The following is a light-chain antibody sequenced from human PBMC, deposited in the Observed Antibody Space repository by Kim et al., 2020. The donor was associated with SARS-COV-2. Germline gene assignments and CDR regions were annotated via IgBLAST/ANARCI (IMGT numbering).Light chain of an antibody. V-gene: IGLV1-51*01. Sequence: GQKVTIACSGTNSNIGNSYVSWYQQHPGTAPKLLIYDNNKRPSGIPDRFSGSKSGTSATLGITGLQTGDEADYYCGTWDSSLSAGVFGGGTQLTVL. CDR3: GTWDSSLSAGV. J-gene: IGLJ3*02. CDR2: DNN. CDR1: NSNIGNSY.